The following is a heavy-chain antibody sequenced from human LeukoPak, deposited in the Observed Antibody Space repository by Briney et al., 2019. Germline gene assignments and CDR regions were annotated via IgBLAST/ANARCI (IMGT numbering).Heavy chain of an antibody. CDR3: AKQGYYDSSGYFDP. CDR2: IYSSGST. D-gene: IGHD3-22*01. Sequence: SETLSLTCTVSGGSLISYYWNWIRQPPGKGLEWIGYIYSSGSTKYNPSLKSRVTISEDTSKNQFSLRLTSVTAADTAVYYCAKQGYYDSSGYFDPWGQGTLVTVSS. J-gene: IGHJ5*02. CDR1: GGSLISYY. V-gene: IGHV4-59*08.